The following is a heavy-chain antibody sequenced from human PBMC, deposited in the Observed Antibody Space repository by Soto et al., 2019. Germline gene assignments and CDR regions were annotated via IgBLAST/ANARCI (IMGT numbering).Heavy chain of an antibody. D-gene: IGHD6-19*01. CDR2: IYPGDSDT. Sequence: GEPVKISCKGSGYSFTSYWIGWVRQMPGKGLEWMGIIYPGDSDTRYSPSFQGQVTISADKSISTSYLQWSSLKASDTAMYYCARRKQWLANWFDPWGQGTLVTV. CDR1: GYSFTSYW. CDR3: ARRKQWLANWFDP. V-gene: IGHV5-51*01. J-gene: IGHJ5*02.